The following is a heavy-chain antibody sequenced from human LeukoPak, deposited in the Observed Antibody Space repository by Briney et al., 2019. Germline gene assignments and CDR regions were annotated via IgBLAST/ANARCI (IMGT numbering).Heavy chain of an antibody. CDR1: GFTFSSYW. Sequence: GGSLRLSCAASGFTFSSYWMTWFRQAPGKGLGWVAKINQDGSLKYYVDSVKGRFTISRDNAKNSLYLQMNSLRAEDTAFYYCARDLRTGYTYGYPLDYWGQGTLVTVSS. J-gene: IGHJ4*02. CDR3: ARDLRTGYTYGYPLDY. CDR2: INQDGSLK. D-gene: IGHD5-18*01. V-gene: IGHV3-7*01.